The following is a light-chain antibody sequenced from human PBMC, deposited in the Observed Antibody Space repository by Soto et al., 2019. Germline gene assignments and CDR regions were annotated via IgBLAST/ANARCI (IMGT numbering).Light chain of an antibody. CDR3: AAWDDSLSAHVV. CDR1: SSNIGSNY. V-gene: IGLV1-47*01. CDR2: RNN. J-gene: IGLJ2*01. Sequence: QSVLTQPPSASGSPGQRVTISCSGSSSNIGSNYVYWYQQLPGTAPKLLIYRNNQRPSGVPDRFSGSKSGTSASLAISGLRSDDEADYYCAAWDDSLSAHVVFGGGTQLTVL.